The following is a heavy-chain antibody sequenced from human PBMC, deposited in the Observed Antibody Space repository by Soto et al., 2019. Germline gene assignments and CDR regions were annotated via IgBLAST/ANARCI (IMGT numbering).Heavy chain of an antibody. V-gene: IGHV3-7*05. CDR2: IRQDGNEK. Sequence: DVQLVESGGDLVQPGGSLRLSCEASGFTFSSYRMGWVRQAPGKGLEWVANIRQDGNEKYYVDSMRGRFTISRDNAKNSLSLHMYSLRTEDTAVYFCARESSSAWYGSYAFDIWGQGTMVTVSS. CDR1: GFTFSSYR. D-gene: IGHD6-13*01. J-gene: IGHJ3*02. CDR3: ARESSSAWYGSYAFDI.